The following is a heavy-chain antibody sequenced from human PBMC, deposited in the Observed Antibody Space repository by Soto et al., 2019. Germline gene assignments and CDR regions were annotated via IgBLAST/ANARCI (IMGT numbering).Heavy chain of an antibody. Sequence: QITLKESGPTLVKPTQTLTLTCTFSGFSLSTSGVGVGWIRQPPGKALEWLALIYWEDDKRYSPHLKSRPTIPNDTSKNPAVLTTTNMDPVDTATNYCAHSGDTAIVNDYCRQGTLLTVSS. CDR3: AHSGDTAIVNDY. V-gene: IGHV2-5*02. D-gene: IGHD5-18*01. CDR2: IYWEDDK. CDR1: GFSLSTSGVG. J-gene: IGHJ4*02.